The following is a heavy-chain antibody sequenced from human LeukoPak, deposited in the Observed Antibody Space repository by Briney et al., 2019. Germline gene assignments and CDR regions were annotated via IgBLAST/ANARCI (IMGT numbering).Heavy chain of an antibody. V-gene: IGHV3-23*01. Sequence: PGGSLRLSCAASGFTFSSYAMSWVRQAPGKGLEWVSAISGSGGSTYYADSVKGRFTISRDNAKNSLYLQMNSLRAEDTAVYYCLVGATPTDYWGQGTLVTVSS. D-gene: IGHD1-26*01. CDR2: ISGSGGST. CDR3: LVGATPTDY. J-gene: IGHJ4*02. CDR1: GFTFSSYA.